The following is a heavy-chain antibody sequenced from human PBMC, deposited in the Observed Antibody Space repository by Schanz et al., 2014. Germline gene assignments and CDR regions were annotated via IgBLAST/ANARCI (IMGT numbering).Heavy chain of an antibody. CDR2: ISYDGSNK. CDR1: GFTFSDYY. V-gene: IGHV3-30*03. CDR3: ARDRPSGYALDF. D-gene: IGHD5-12*01. J-gene: IGHJ4*02. Sequence: QVHLVESGGGLVKPGGSLRLSCAASGFTFSDYYMSWIRQAPGKGLEWVALISYDGSNKHYADSVKGRFTISRDNSKKTLYVQMNSLRAEDTAVYYCARDRPSGYALDFWGQGTLVTVSS.